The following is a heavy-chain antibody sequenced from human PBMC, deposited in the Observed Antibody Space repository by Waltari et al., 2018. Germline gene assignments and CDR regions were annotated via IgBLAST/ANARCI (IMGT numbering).Heavy chain of an antibody. J-gene: IGHJ4*02. CDR2: IYYSGST. CDR1: GGSISSYY. CDR3: ARERVYDTLDY. V-gene: IGHV4-59*01. D-gene: IGHD3-22*01. Sequence: QVQLQESGPGLVKPSETLSLTCTVSGGSISSYYWSWIRQPPGKGLEWIGYIYYSGSTNYNPSLKSRVTISVDTSKNQFSLKLSSVTAADTAVYYCARERVYDTLDYWGQGTLVTVSS.